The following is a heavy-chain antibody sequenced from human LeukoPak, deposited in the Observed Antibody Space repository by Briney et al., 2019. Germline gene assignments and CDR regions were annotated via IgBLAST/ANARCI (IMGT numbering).Heavy chain of an antibody. V-gene: IGHV3-30*04. Sequence: GGSLRLSCAASGFTFTRYTMRWVRQAPGKGLEWVALVLYNGSKKYYADSVKGRFTLSRDNSKNTLSLEMNALRGDDTAVYYCVRDNYGGILDFWGQGTLVTVSS. D-gene: IGHD2-21*01. CDR3: VRDNYGGILDF. CDR2: VLYNGSKK. CDR1: GFTFTRYT. J-gene: IGHJ4*02.